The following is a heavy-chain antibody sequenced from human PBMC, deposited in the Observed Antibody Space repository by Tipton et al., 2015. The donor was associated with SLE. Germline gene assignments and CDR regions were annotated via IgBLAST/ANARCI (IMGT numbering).Heavy chain of an antibody. Sequence: QLVQSGPEVKKPGASVKVSCKASGYTFSNYGISWVRQAPGQGLEWMGRIIPIFGTANYAQKFQGRVTITADESTSTAYMELSSLRSEDTAVYYCARGRDYYDSSGPNWFDPWGQGTLVTVSS. V-gene: IGHV1-69*18. D-gene: IGHD3-22*01. CDR1: GYTFSNYG. J-gene: IGHJ5*02. CDR3: ARGRDYYDSSGPNWFDP. CDR2: IIPIFGTA.